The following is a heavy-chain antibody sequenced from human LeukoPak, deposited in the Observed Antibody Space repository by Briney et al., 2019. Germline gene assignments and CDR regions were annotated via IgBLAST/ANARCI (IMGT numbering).Heavy chain of an antibody. V-gene: IGHV4-34*01. J-gene: IGHJ4*02. CDR2: INHSGST. CDR1: GGSFSGYY. D-gene: IGHD6-13*01. Sequence: SETLSLTCAVYGGSFSGYYWSWIRQPPGKGLEWIGEINHSGSTNYNPSLKSRVTISVDTSKNQFSLKLSSVTAADTAVYYCARGKNGIAAAGTRYYFDHWGQGTLVTVSS. CDR3: ARGKNGIAAAGTRYYFDH.